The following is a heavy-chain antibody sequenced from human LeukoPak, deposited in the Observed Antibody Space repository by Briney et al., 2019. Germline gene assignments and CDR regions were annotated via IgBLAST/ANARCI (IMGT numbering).Heavy chain of an antibody. V-gene: IGHV3-53*01. CDR3: ARESGDRPGLPGC. Sequence: GGSLRLSCAASGFTVSSNYMSWVRQAPGKGLEWVSTPYSGGNKYYADSVRGRFTISRDDSRNTLFLQMNNLRVEDTAVYYCARESGDRPGLPGCWGQGTLVIVSS. J-gene: IGHJ4*02. D-gene: IGHD1-26*01. CDR1: GFTVSSNY. CDR2: PYSGGNK.